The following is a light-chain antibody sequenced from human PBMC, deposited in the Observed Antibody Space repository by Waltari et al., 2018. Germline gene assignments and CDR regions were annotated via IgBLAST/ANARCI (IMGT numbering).Light chain of an antibody. Sequence: NFMLTQPHSVSESPGVTVTISCTRSSGRIAGNFVQWYQQRPGSAPSVVIYEYSQRPSGVPDRFSGSIDSSSNSASLTISGLKTEYEADYYCQSYDSTNHVVFGGGTKLTVL. CDR3: QSYDSTNHVV. V-gene: IGLV6-57*04. CDR1: SGRIAGNF. J-gene: IGLJ2*01. CDR2: EYS.